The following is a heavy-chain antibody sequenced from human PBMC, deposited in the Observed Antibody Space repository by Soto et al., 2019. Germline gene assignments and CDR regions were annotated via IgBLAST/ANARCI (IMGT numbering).Heavy chain of an antibody. CDR2: VYYSGST. CDR1: GGSISSHY. CDR3: ARYYNIFWYFDF. Sequence: SETLSLTCTVSGGSISSHYWSWIRQPPGKGLEWIGYVYYSGSTNYNPSLKSRVTISVDTSKNQFSLKLSSVTAADTAVYYCARYYNIFWYFDFWGQGTLVTVSS. V-gene: IGHV4-59*11. J-gene: IGHJ4*02. D-gene: IGHD1-1*01.